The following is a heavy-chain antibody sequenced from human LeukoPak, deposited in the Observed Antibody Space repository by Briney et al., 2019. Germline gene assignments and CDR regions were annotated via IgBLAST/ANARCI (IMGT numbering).Heavy chain of an antibody. J-gene: IGHJ3*02. CDR2: INPDGTTT. Sequence: PGGSLRLSCAASGFTFSTYWMHWVRQAPGKGLVWVSRINPDGTTTSYADSVKGRFTISRDNAKDTVYLQMNSLRAKDTAVYYCAKEQRWGITMIVVASSDAFDIWGQGTMVTVSS. D-gene: IGHD3-22*01. CDR1: GFTFSTYW. CDR3: AKEQRWGITMIVVASSDAFDI. V-gene: IGHV3-74*01.